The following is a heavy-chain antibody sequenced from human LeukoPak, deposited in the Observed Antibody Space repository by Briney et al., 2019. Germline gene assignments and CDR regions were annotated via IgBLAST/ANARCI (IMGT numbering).Heavy chain of an antibody. J-gene: IGHJ5*02. D-gene: IGHD2-2*01. V-gene: IGHV3-21*01. CDR2: ISSSSSYI. CDR1: GFTFSTYS. CDR3: ARGTRVCSATSCYPFHP. Sequence: GGSLRLSCAASGFTFSTYSMNWVRQAAGKGLEWVSSISSSSSYIYYADSVKGRFTISRDNAKNSLYLQMNSLRAEDTAVYYCARGTRVCSATSCYPFHPWGQGTV.